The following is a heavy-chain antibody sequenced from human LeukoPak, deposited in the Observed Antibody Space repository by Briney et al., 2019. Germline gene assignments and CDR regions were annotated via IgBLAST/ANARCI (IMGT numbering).Heavy chain of an antibody. CDR3: TTTSMDTAMVLDY. CDR2: IDPDDGDT. D-gene: IGHD5-18*01. V-gene: IGHV1-24*01. J-gene: IGHJ4*02. CDR1: GYTLTELS. Sequence: GASVKVSCKVSGYTLTELSMHWVRQAPGEGLEWMGGIDPDDGDTIYAQKFQGRVTMTEDTSTDTAYMELSSLRSEDTAVYYCTTTSMDTAMVLDYWGKGTLVTVSS.